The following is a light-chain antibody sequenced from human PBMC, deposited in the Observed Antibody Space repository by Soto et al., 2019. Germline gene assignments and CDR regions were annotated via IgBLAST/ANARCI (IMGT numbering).Light chain of an antibody. CDR2: NNN. CDR1: SSNIGSNP. V-gene: IGLV1-44*01. Sequence: QSVLTQPPSASGSPGQRVTISCPGSSSNIGSNPVHWYQQVPGTAPKLLIHNNNQRPSGVPARFSGSKSGTSASLAISGLQYEHEADYYCAAWDDSLNGVLFGGGTKLTVL. CDR3: AAWDDSLNGVL. J-gene: IGLJ2*01.